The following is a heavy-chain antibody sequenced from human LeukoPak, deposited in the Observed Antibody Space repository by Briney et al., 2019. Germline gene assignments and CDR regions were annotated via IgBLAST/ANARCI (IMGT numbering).Heavy chain of an antibody. Sequence: SQTLSLTCTVSGGSISSGSYYWSWIRQPAGKGLEWIGRIYTSGSTNYNPSLKSRVTISVDTSKNQFSLKLSSVTAADTAVYYCARGGQQLVSLDYWGQGTLVTVSS. J-gene: IGHJ4*02. CDR3: ARGGQQLVSLDY. CDR2: IYTSGST. D-gene: IGHD6-13*01. CDR1: GGSISSGSYY. V-gene: IGHV4-61*02.